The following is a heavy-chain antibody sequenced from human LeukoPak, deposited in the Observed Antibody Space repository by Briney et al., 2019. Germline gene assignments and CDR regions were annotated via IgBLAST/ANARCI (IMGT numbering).Heavy chain of an antibody. Sequence: SETLSLTCTVSGGSVTSYYCNWVRQPPGRGLEWIGYIYYSGGTNYNPSLESRVTISLDTAKNQFSLKLRSVTAENTAVYYCATTGATSPSSASWFNIEYWGQGTLVPVSS. CDR3: ATTGATSPSSASWFNIEY. D-gene: IGHD6-13*01. CDR2: IYYSGGT. V-gene: IGHV4-59*08. CDR1: GGSVTSYY. J-gene: IGHJ4*02.